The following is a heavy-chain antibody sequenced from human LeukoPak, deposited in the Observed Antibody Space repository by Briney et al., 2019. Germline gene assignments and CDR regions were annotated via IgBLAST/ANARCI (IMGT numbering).Heavy chain of an antibody. D-gene: IGHD3-3*01. CDR1: GFTFSDHA. CDR3: VRQEKSHANFDY. V-gene: IGHV3-13*01. J-gene: IGHJ4*02. CDR2: VGIAADT. Sequence: PGGSLRLSCAASGFTFSDHAMHWVRQAPGKGLEWVSAVGIAADTFYPGSVKGRFTISRENAKNSLYLQMNSLRVEDTAVYYCVRQEKSHANFDYWGQGTLVTVSS.